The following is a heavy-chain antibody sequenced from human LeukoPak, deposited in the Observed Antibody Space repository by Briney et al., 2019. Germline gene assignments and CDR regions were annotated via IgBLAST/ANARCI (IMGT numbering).Heavy chain of an antibody. CDR3: ARQKGAARPPVYFDY. V-gene: IGHV4-39*01. D-gene: IGHD6-6*01. J-gene: IGHJ4*02. CDR1: GGSISSSSYY. CDR2: IYYSGST. Sequence: PSETLSLTCTVSGGSISSSSYYWGWIRQPPGKGLEWIGSIYYSGSTYYNPSLKSRVTISVDTSKNQFSLKLSSVTAADTAVYYCARQKGAARPPVYFDYWGQGTLVTVSS.